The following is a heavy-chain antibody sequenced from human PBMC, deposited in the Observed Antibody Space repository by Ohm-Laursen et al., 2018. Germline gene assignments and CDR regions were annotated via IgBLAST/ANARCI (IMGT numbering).Heavy chain of an antibody. CDR3: AKDEVLAGWFDP. J-gene: IGHJ5*02. Sequence: SLRLSCAASGFPFNANAMAWVRQAPGKGLEWVSGISGSGGSTYYADSVKGRFTISRDNSKNTLYLQMNSLRAEDTAVYYCAKDEVLAGWFDPWGQGTLVTVSS. V-gene: IGHV3-23*01. CDR2: ISGSGGST. CDR1: GFPFNANA. D-gene: IGHD3-10*01.